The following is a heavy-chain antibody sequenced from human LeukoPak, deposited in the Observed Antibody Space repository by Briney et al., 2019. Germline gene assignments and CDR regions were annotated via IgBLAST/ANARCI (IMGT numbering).Heavy chain of an antibody. CDR2: IYYSGST. V-gene: IGHV4-34*01. CDR1: GGSFSGYY. D-gene: IGHD3-10*01. Sequence: SETLSLTCAVYGGSFSGYYWSWIRQPPGKGLEWIGSIYYSGSTYYNPSLKSRVTISVDTSKNQFSLKLSSVTAADTAVYYCASRVRGISPHFYYWGQGTLVTVSS. CDR3: ASRVRGISPHFYY. J-gene: IGHJ4*02.